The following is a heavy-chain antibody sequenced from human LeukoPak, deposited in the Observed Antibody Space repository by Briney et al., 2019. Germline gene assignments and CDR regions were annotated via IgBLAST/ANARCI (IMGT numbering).Heavy chain of an antibody. Sequence: PSETLSLTCTVSGGSISSYYWSWIRQPPGKGLEWIGYIYYSGSTNYNPSLKSRVTISVDTSKNQFSLKLSSVTAADTAVYYCARGFKDFWSGYYNWFDPWGQGTLVTVSS. V-gene: IGHV4-59*01. J-gene: IGHJ5*02. D-gene: IGHD3-3*01. CDR2: IYYSGST. CDR1: GGSISSYY. CDR3: ARGFKDFWSGYYNWFDP.